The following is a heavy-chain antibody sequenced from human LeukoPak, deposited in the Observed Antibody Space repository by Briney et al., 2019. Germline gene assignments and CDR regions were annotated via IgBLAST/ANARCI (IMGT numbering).Heavy chain of an antibody. CDR1: GYTFTNYY. CDR3: AREEYGGYFDY. V-gene: IGHV1-46*01. Sequence: ASVKVSCKASGYTFTNYYMHWVRPAPGQGLEWMGLINPTGTGTNYAQKFRGRVTMTRDTSTTTVYMELSSLTSEDTAVYYCAREEYGGYFDYWRQGTLVTVSS. D-gene: IGHD2-21*01. J-gene: IGHJ4*02. CDR2: INPTGTGT.